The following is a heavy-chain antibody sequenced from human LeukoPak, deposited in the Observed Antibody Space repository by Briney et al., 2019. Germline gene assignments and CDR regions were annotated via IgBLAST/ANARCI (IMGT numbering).Heavy chain of an antibody. CDR2: IYYSGST. Sequence: SETLSLTCTVSGGSINSRIYYWGWIRQPPGKGLEWIGSIYYSGSTYYNPSLKSRVTISVDTSKNQFSLKLSSVTAADTAVYYCARDRITMVRGVISPYYYYGMDVWGQGTTVTVSS. CDR1: GGSINSRIYY. CDR3: ARDRITMVRGVISPYYYYGMDV. D-gene: IGHD3-10*01. J-gene: IGHJ6*02. V-gene: IGHV4-39*07.